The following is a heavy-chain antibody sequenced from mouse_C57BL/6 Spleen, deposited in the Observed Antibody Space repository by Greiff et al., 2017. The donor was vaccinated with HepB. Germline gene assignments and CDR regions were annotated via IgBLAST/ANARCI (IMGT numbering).Heavy chain of an antibody. V-gene: IGHV1-15*01. CDR2: IDPETGGT. D-gene: IGHD1-1*01. CDR3: TRRDYYGSSYWYFDV. Sequence: QVQLKQSGAELVRPGASVTLSCKASGYTFTDYEMHWVKQTPVHGLEWIGAIDPETGGTAYNQKFKGKAILTADKSSSTAYMELRSLTSEDSAVYYCTRRDYYGSSYWYFDVWGTGTTVTVSS. CDR1: GYTFTDYE. J-gene: IGHJ1*03.